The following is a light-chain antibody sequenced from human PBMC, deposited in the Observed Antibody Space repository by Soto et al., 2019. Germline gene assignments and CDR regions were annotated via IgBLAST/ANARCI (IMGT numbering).Light chain of an antibody. CDR3: SSYTSSSTYV. J-gene: IGLJ1*01. Sequence: QSVLTQPASVSGSPGQSITISCTGTSSDVGGYNYVSWYQQHPGKAPKLMIFEVSSRPPGASNRFSGSKSGNTASLTISGLQAEDEAHYYCSSYTSSSTYVFGTGTKVTVL. CDR2: EVS. V-gene: IGLV2-14*01. CDR1: SSDVGGYNY.